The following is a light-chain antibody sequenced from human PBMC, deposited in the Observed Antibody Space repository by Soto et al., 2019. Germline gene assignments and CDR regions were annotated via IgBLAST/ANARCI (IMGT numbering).Light chain of an antibody. V-gene: IGLV2-14*01. CDR3: ASYTSSTTLV. CDR2: EVS. CDR1: SSDVGGYNY. J-gene: IGLJ1*01. Sequence: QSVLTQPASVSGSPGQSITISCTGTSSDVGGYNYVSWYQQHPGKAPKTMVYEVSNRPSGVSNRFSGSKSANTASLTISGLQAEDEADSYCASYTSSTTLVFGTGTKVTVL.